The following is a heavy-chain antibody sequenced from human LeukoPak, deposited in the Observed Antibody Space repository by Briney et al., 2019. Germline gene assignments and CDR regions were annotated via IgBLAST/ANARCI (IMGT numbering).Heavy chain of an antibody. CDR1: GFTFSDYY. Sequence: PGGSLRLSCEASGFTFSDYYMSWIRQAPGKGLEWVSSISSSSSYIYYADSVKGRFTISRDNAKNSLYLQMNSLRAEDTAVYYCARDCDSTSCYPYWGQGTLVTVSS. J-gene: IGHJ4*02. CDR2: ISSSSSYI. V-gene: IGHV3-11*06. CDR3: ARDCDSTSCYPY. D-gene: IGHD2-2*01.